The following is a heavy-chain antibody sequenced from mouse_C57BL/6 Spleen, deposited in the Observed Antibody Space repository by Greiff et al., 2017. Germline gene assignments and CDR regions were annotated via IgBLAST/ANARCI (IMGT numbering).Heavy chain of an antibody. V-gene: IGHV1-15*01. Sequence: QVQLQQSGAELVRPGASVTLSCKASGYTFTDYEMHWVKQTPVHGLEWIGAIDPETGGTAYNQKFKGKAILTADKSSSTAYMELRSLTSEDSAVYYWTTAGLGYFDVWGTGTTVTVSA. J-gene: IGHJ1*03. CDR3: TTAGLGYFDV. D-gene: IGHD1-2*01. CDR2: IDPETGGT. CDR1: GYTFTDYE.